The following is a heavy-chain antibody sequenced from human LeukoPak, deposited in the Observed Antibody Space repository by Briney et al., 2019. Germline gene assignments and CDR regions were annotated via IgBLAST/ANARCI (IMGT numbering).Heavy chain of an antibody. Sequence: SETLSLTCTVSGGSISSSSYYWGWIRQPPGKGLEWIGEINHSGSTNYNPSVKSRLTISVDTSKNQFSLKLSSVTAADTAVYYCARRGGSGWYIDYWGQGTLVTVSS. CDR1: GGSISSSSYY. D-gene: IGHD6-19*01. J-gene: IGHJ4*02. CDR2: INHSGST. CDR3: ARRGGSGWYIDY. V-gene: IGHV4-39*07.